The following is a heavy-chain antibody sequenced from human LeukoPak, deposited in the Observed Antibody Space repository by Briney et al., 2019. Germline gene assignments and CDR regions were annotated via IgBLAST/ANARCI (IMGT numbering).Heavy chain of an antibody. CDR1: GFTFSDYY. Sequence: EGSRRLSCAASGFTFSDYYMGWIRQAPGKGLEWVSYISSSGSTIYYADSVKGRFTISRDNAKNSLYLQMNSLRAEDTAIYYCARRRYNWNAIDYWGQGTLVTVSS. CDR2: ISSSGSTI. D-gene: IGHD1-20*01. J-gene: IGHJ4*02. V-gene: IGHV3-11*01. CDR3: ARRRYNWNAIDY.